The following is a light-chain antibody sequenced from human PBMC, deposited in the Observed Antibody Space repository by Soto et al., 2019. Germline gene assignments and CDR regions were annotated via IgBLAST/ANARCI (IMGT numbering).Light chain of an antibody. CDR1: QSISSW. CDR2: DAS. V-gene: IGKV1-5*01. Sequence: DLQMTQSPSTLSASVGDSVTITCRASQSISSWLAWYQQKPGKAPKLLIYDASSLESGVPSSFSGRGSGTEFTLTISSLQPDDFATYYCKQYNSYWTCGQGTKVDIK. J-gene: IGKJ1*01. CDR3: KQYNSYWT.